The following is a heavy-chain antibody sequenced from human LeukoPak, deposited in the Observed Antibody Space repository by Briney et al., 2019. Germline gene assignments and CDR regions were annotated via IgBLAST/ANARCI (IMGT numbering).Heavy chain of an antibody. CDR3: ARDKSLGNKDSTAAAGSFDP. Sequence: ASVKVSCKASGYTFTGYYMHWVRQAPGQGLEWMGWINPNSGGTNYAQKFQGRVTMTRDTSISTAYMELSRLRSDDTAVYYCARDKSLGNKDSTAAAGSFDPWGQGTLVTVSS. D-gene: IGHD6-13*01. V-gene: IGHV1-2*02. J-gene: IGHJ5*02. CDR1: GYTFTGYY. CDR2: INPNSGGT.